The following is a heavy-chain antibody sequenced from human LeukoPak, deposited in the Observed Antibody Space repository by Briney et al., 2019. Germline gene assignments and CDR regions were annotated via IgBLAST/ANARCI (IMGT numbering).Heavy chain of an antibody. J-gene: IGHJ5*02. CDR3: GLVASGNWWFDP. CDR1: GYTFTVYH. CDR2: INPNSGGT. Sequence: ASVKVSCKTSGYTFTVYHIHWVREAPGQGLEWMGWINPNSGGTNYAQKLQDRVTMTGDTSISTAYMELRSLTSDDAAVYYCGLVASGNWWFDPWGQGTLVTVSS. V-gene: IGHV1-2*02. D-gene: IGHD2-8*02.